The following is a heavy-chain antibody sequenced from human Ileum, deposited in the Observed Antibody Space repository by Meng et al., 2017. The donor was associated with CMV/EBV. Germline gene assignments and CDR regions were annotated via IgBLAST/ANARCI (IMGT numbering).Heavy chain of an antibody. J-gene: IGHJ5*02. D-gene: IGHD6-13*01. Sequence: SGYTFNGYYMHWVRQAPGQGLEWMGWINPNSGGTDSAQKFQGRVTMTRDTSISTAYMELSRLRSDDTAVYYCARDGAAGIRNWFDPWGQGTLVTVSS. CDR1: GYTFNGYY. CDR3: ARDGAAGIRNWFDP. V-gene: IGHV1-2*02. CDR2: INPNSGGT.